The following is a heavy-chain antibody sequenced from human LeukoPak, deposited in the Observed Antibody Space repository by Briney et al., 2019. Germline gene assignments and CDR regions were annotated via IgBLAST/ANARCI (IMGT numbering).Heavy chain of an antibody. CDR3: ARDRPAAGNPRWKYYFDY. J-gene: IGHJ4*02. CDR1: GYTFTIYG. CDR2: ISAYNGNT. V-gene: IGHV1-18*01. D-gene: IGHD2-2*01. Sequence: GASLCVSSTASGYTFTIYGISWGRQAPGEGLERMGWISAYNGNTNYAQKLQRRLTMTTDTSTSTAYIELRSLRSDDTAVYYCARDRPAAGNPRWKYYFDYWGQGTLVTVSA.